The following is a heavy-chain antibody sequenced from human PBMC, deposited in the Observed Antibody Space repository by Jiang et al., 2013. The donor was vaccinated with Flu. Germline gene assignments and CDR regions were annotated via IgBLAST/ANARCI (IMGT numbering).Heavy chain of an antibody. D-gene: IGHD2-21*02. V-gene: IGHV3-7*01. CDR3: ARDREPYCGGDCYFDY. CDR2: IKEDGSDK. CDR1: GFSFRAYW. J-gene: IGHJ4*02. Sequence: VQLVESGGGLVQPGGSLRLSCAASGFSFRAYWMSWVRQAPGKGLEWVANIKEDGSDKYYVDSVKGRFTISRDNAKNSLFLQMDSLRAEDTAVYYCARDREPYCGGDCYFDYWGQGTPVTVSS.